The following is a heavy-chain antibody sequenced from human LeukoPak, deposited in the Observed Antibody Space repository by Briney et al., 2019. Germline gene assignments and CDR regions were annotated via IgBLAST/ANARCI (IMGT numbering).Heavy chain of an antibody. V-gene: IGHV4-34*01. CDR3: ARGSPHSYYYDSSGSLDY. CDR2: IYYTGST. Sequence: SETLSLTCAVYGGSFSGYYWSWIRQPPGKGLEWIGSIYYTGSTFYNPSLKSRVTISVDTSKNQFSMKLSSVTAADTAVYYCARGSPHSYYYDSSGSLDYWGQGTLATVSS. CDR1: GGSFSGYY. D-gene: IGHD3-22*01. J-gene: IGHJ4*02.